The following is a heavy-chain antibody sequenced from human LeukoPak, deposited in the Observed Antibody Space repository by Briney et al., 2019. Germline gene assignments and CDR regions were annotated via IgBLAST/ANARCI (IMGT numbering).Heavy chain of an antibody. CDR1: GYTFSVNY. CDR3: AKEGAGASFDY. Sequence: ASVKVSCKASGYTFSVNYIYWVRQAPRQGNGWVSWINPKSGGTKNAQPSQGRVTMTRDTATTTAHMEMGSLRCDDTAVYYCAKEGAGASFDYWGQGTPVTVSS. CDR2: INPKSGGT. V-gene: IGHV1-2*02. J-gene: IGHJ4*02.